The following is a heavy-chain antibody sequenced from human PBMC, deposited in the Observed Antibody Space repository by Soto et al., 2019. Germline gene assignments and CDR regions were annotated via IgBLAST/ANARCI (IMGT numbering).Heavy chain of an antibody. V-gene: IGHV4-39*01. CDR2: IYYSGST. J-gene: IGHJ3*02. D-gene: IGHD3-22*01. CDR3: AGEYYDSSGTNDAFDI. CDR1: GGSISSSSYY. Sequence: QLQLQESGPGLVKPSETLSLTCTVSGGSISSSSYYWGWIRQPPGKGLEWIGSIYYSGSTYYNPSLKGRVTISVDTSKNQFSLKLSSVTAADTAVYYCAGEYYDSSGTNDAFDIWGQGTMVTVSS.